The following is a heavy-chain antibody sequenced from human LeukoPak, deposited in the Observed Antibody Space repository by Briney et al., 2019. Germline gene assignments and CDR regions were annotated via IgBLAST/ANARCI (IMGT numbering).Heavy chain of an antibody. J-gene: IGHJ4*02. CDR1: GYTFTGYY. D-gene: IGHD3-22*01. Sequence: ASVKVSCKASGYTFTGYYMHWVRQAPGQGLEWMGWINPNSGGTNYAQKFQGRVTMTRDTSISTAYMELSRLRSDDTAVYYCARVEGDYYDSSGPLDYWGQGTLVTASS. CDR2: INPNSGGT. CDR3: ARVEGDYYDSSGPLDY. V-gene: IGHV1-2*02.